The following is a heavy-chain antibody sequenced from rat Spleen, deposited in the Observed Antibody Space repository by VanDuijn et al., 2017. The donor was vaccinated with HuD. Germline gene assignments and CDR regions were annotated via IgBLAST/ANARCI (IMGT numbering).Heavy chain of an antibody. CDR3: TALGAGGYFDY. V-gene: IGHV10-5*01. D-gene: IGHD5-1*01. CDR2: IRTKPNNYAT. CDR1: GFTFSDYY. Sequence: VQLVESGGGLVQPGRSLKLSCAASGFTFSDYYMAWVRQAPTKGLEWVARIRTKPNNYATYYADSVKGRFTISRDDSKSMVYLQMDNLKTEDTAMYYCTALGAGGYFDYWGQGTLVTVSS. J-gene: IGHJ3*01.